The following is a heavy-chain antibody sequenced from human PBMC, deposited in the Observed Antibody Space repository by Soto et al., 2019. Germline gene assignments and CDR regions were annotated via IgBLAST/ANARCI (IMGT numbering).Heavy chain of an antibody. J-gene: IGHJ6*02. Sequence: EVQLVESGGGLVKPGGSLRLSCAASGFNFSSYSMNWVRQAPGKGLEWVSSISRSSSNIYYVDSVKGRFTISRDNAKKSLYLQMNSLRAEDTAVYYCARDLKVAAAGTGYYYYGMDVWGQGTTVTVSS. V-gene: IGHV3-21*01. CDR3: ARDLKVAAAGTGYYYYGMDV. CDR1: GFNFSSYS. D-gene: IGHD6-13*01. CDR2: ISRSSSNI.